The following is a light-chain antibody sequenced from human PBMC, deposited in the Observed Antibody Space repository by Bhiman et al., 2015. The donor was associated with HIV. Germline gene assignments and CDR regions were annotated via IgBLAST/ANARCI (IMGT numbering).Light chain of an antibody. CDR2: DVS. CDR3: SSYTSNSTLYV. CDR1: SSDVGGYKH. J-gene: IGLJ1*01. Sequence: QSALTQPASVSGSPGQSITISCTGTSSDVGGYKHVSWYQQHPGKAPKLMIYDVSYRPSGVSNRFSGSKSGNTASLIISGLQAEDEADYYCSSYTSNSTLYVFGTGTKVTVL. V-gene: IGLV2-14*03.